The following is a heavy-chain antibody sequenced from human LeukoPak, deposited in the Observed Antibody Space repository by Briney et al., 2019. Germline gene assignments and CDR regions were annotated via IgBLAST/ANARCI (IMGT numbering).Heavy chain of an antibody. Sequence: PGGSLRLSCAASGFTFSSYWMSWVRQAPGKGLDWVAVIIENGSNQYYADSVKGRFTISRDNSKNTLFLQMNSLRGEDTAMYYCARVQGGGYRTADYWGQGTLVTVSS. CDR2: IIENGSNQ. J-gene: IGHJ4*02. CDR3: ARVQGGGYRTADY. D-gene: IGHD6-19*01. CDR1: GFTFSSYW. V-gene: IGHV3-30*03.